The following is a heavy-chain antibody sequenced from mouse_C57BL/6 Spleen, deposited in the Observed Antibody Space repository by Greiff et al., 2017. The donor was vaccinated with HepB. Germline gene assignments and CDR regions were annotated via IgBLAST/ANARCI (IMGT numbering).Heavy chain of an antibody. J-gene: IGHJ2*01. CDR3: ASAYYSNYFDY. CDR1: GYTFTSYW. CDR2: IHPNSGST. D-gene: IGHD2-5*01. Sequence: QVQLQQPGAELVKPGASVKLSCKASGYTFTSYWMHWVKQRPGQGLEWIGMIHPNSGSTNYNEKFKSKATLTVDKSSSTAYMQLSSLTPEDSAVYYCASAYYSNYFDYWGQGTTLTVSS. V-gene: IGHV1-64*01.